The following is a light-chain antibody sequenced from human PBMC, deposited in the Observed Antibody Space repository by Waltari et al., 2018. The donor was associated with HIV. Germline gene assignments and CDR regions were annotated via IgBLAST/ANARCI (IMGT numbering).Light chain of an antibody. CDR3: QHYDSYSCT. V-gene: IGKV1-5*03. CDR2: KAS. Sequence: DIQLTQSPSTLSASVGDRVTITCRASQNVNKWLDLYQQKPGKAPTLLIYKASSLKSGVPSRFSGSGSGTEFTLTISSLQPDDCATYYCQHYDSYSCTFGQGTKVEIK. J-gene: IGKJ2*02. CDR1: QNVNKW.